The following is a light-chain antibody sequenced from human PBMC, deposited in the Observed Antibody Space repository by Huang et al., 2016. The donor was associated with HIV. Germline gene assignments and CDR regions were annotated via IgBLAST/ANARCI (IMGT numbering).Light chain of an antibody. Sequence: DVVMTQSPLSLPVNPGEPASISCRSSQSLLHSNGDNYLNGYMQKPGQSPQLLIFLTSNRASGVPDRFNGSGSDTDFTLKINRVEAADVGVYYCMQTLKTPPYTFGQGTKLEIK. CDR1: QSLLHSNGDNY. CDR3: MQTLKTPPYT. CDR2: LTS. V-gene: IGKV2-28*01. J-gene: IGKJ2*01.